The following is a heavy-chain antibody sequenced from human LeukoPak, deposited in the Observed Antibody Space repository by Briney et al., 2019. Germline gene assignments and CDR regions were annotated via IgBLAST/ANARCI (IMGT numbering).Heavy chain of an antibody. CDR3: ASLGGVVVAATPTTPFDY. V-gene: IGHV3-53*01. J-gene: IGHJ4*02. CDR2: IYSGGST. Sequence: PGGSLRLSCAASGFTVSSIYMSWVRQAPGKGLEWVTVIYSGGSTYYADSVKGRFTISRDNSKNTLYLQMNSLRAEDTAVYYCASLGGVVVAATPTTPFDYWGQGTLVTVSS. CDR1: GFTVSSIY. D-gene: IGHD2-15*01.